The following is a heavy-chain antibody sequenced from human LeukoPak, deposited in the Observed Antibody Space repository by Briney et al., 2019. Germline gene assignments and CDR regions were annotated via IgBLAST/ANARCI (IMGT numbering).Heavy chain of an antibody. CDR2: ISSSSSYI. J-gene: IGHJ4*02. CDR3: VRDPRFSENFDY. D-gene: IGHD6-25*01. V-gene: IGHV3-21*01. Sequence: GGSLRLSCAASRFTFSSYSMNWVRQAPGKGLEWVSSISSSSSYIYYADSVKGRFTISRDNAKNSLYLQMNSLRAEDTAVYYCVRDPRFSENFDYWGQGALVTVSS. CDR1: RFTFSSYS.